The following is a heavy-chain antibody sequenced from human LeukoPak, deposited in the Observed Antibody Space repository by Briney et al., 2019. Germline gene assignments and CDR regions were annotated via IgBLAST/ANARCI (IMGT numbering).Heavy chain of an antibody. D-gene: IGHD3-9*01. CDR3: ARYDILTGSYYFDY. V-gene: IGHV1-2*02. Sequence: ASVTVSCKASGYTFTGYYMHWVRQAPGQGLEWMGWINPNSGGTNYAQKFQGRVTMTRDTSISTAYMELSRLRSDDTAVYYCARYDILTGSYYFDYWGQGTLVTVSS. CDR1: GYTFTGYY. CDR2: INPNSGGT. J-gene: IGHJ4*02.